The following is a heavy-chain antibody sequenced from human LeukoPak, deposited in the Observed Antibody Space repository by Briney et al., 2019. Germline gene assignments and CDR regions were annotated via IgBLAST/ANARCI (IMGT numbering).Heavy chain of an antibody. CDR1: GFTFSTYA. CDR2: ISSSGGTT. CDR3: AKDRTGWPTNFDS. D-gene: IGHD3/OR15-3a*01. J-gene: IGHJ4*02. Sequence: GGSLRLSCAASGFTFSTYAVNWVRQAPGKGLEWVSAISSSGGTTYYADSVKGRFSISRDNSKNTVYLQMNSLRVEDTAVYYCAKDRTGWPTNFDSWGQGTLVTVSA. V-gene: IGHV3-23*01.